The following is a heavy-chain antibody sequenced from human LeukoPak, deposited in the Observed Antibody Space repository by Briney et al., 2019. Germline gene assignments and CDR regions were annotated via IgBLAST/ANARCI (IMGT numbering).Heavy chain of an antibody. V-gene: IGHV4-59*01. CDR3: ARATTKFGELYYGMDV. Sequence: SETLSLTCTVSGDSISSYYWSWIRQPPGKGLEGIGDIYYSGSTNYNPSLKSRVTISVDTSKTQFSLQLSSVTAADTAVYYCARATTKFGELYYGMDVWGKGTTVTVSS. CDR2: IYYSGST. J-gene: IGHJ6*04. CDR1: GDSISSYY. D-gene: IGHD3-10*01.